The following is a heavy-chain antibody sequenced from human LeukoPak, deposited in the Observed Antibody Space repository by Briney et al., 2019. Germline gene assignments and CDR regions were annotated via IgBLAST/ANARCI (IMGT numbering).Heavy chain of an antibody. J-gene: IGHJ5*02. D-gene: IGHD3-16*02. CDR3: ARGGKNDYVWGSYRYTTRDWFDP. CDR1: GYSISSGYY. CDR2: IYYSGST. V-gene: IGHV4-38-2*02. Sequence: SETLSLTCTVSGYSISSGYYWGWIRQPPGKGLEWIGYIYYSGSTNYNPSLKSRVTISVDTSKNQFSLKLSSVTAADTAVYYCARGGKNDYVWGSYRYTTRDWFDPWGQGTLVTVSS.